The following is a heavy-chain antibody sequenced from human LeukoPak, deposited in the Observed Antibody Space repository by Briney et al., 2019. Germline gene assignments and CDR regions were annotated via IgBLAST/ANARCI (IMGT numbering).Heavy chain of an antibody. CDR1: GFTFSSYE. V-gene: IGHV3-48*03. CDR2: ISSSGSTI. Sequence: GGSLRLSCAASGFTFSSYEMNWVRQAPGKGLEWVSYISSSGSTIYYADSVKGRFTISRDNAKNSLYLQVNSLRAEDTAVYYCARAYYYYYMDVWGKGTTVTVSS. J-gene: IGHJ6*03. CDR3: ARAYYYYYMDV.